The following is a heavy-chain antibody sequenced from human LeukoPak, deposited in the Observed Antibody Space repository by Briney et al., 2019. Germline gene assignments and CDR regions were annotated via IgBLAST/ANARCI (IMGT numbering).Heavy chain of an antibody. Sequence: PAETLSLTCAVSGGSISSYYWSWIRQPPGKGLEWVGYIYYTGSTNYNPSLKSRVTISVDASKNQLSMKLSSVTADDTAVYYCGRFGWRYGLDVWGQGTTVTVSS. CDR2: IYYTGST. J-gene: IGHJ6*02. D-gene: IGHD3-10*01. CDR1: GGSISSYY. V-gene: IGHV4-59*08. CDR3: GRFGWRYGLDV.